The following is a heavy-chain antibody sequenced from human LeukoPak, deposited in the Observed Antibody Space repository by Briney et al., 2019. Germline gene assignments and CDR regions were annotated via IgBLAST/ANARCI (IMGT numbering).Heavy chain of an antibody. D-gene: IGHD2-21*01. CDR3: ATWYSESTQEHNL. Sequence: SETLSLTCAVYSGSFSGYYWSWIRQPPGKGLEWIGEINHSGSTNYNPSLKSRVTISVDTSKNQFSLKLSSVTAADTAVYYCATWYSESTQEHNLWGQGIRVTVSS. V-gene: IGHV4-34*01. CDR2: INHSGST. CDR1: SGSFSGYY. J-gene: IGHJ4*02.